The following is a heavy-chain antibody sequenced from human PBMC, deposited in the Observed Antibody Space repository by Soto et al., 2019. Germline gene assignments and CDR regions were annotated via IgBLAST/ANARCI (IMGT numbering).Heavy chain of an antibody. V-gene: IGHV3-48*02. J-gene: IGHJ4*02. CDR2: ISSSSSTI. CDR3: ARDEDYNNPVGVY. D-gene: IGHD4-4*01. CDR1: GFTFSIYS. Sequence: EVQLVESGGGLVQPGGSLRLSCAASGFTFSIYSMNWVPQAPGKGREWVSYISSSSSTIYYADSVKGRFTISRDNAKNSLYLQMNSLRDEDTAVYYCARDEDYNNPVGVYWGQGTLVTVSS.